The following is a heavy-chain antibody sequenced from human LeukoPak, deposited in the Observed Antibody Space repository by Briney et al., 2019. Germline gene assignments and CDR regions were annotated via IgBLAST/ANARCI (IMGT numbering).Heavy chain of an antibody. CDR3: ARQTEWLRLLSFDY. CDR1: GGSISSSSYY. J-gene: IGHJ4*02. Sequence: SETLSPTCTVSGGSISSSSYYWGLIRQPPGKWLEWIGSIYYSGSTYYNPSLKSRVTISVDTSKNQFSLKLSSVTAADTAVYYCARQTEWLRLLSFDYWGQGTLVTVSS. CDR2: IYYSGST. V-gene: IGHV4-39*01. D-gene: IGHD5-12*01.